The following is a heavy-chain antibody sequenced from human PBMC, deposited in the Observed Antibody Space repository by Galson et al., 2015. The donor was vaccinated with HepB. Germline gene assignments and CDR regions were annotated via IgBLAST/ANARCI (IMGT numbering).Heavy chain of an antibody. J-gene: IGHJ4*02. V-gene: IGHV3-74*01. D-gene: IGHD3-22*01. Sequence: SLRLSCAASGFTFSSYWMHWVRHAPEKGLVWVSRINTYGSGTTYADSVKGRFTISRDNAKNTVYLQMNSLRAEDTAVYYCARVSMYYDSSGSRNYFDYWGQGTLVTVSS. CDR2: INTYGSGT. CDR1: GFTFSSYW. CDR3: ARVSMYYDSSGSRNYFDY.